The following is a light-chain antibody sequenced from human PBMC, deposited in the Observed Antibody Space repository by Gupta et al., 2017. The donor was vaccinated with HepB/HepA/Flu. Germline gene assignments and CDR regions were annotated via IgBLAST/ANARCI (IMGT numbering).Light chain of an antibody. J-gene: IGLJ1*01. CDR2: DVR. CDR3: SSFTSSGTHV. CDR1: SSDVGGYDY. V-gene: IGLV2-14*03. Sequence: SALPQLAYVSGSPGQSITISCTGTSSDVGGYDYVSWYQQHPGKAPRLMIYDVRNRPSGVSNRFSGSKSGNTASLTISGLQAEDEADYYCSSFTSSGTHVFGSGTKVTVL.